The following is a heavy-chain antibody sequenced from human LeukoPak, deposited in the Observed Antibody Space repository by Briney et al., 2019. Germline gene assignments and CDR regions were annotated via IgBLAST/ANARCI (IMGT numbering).Heavy chain of an antibody. CDR3: TTDHPGGH. Sequence: GGSLSLSCAASGFSCSNAWMSWVRQAPGKGLEWVGRIKSKTDGGTTDYAAPVKGRFTISRDDTKNTLEPQMTSLKTEDTAVYYCTTDHPGGHWGQGTLVTVSS. D-gene: IGHD2-15*01. J-gene: IGHJ4*02. V-gene: IGHV3-15*01. CDR1: GFSCSNAW. CDR2: IKSKTDGGTT.